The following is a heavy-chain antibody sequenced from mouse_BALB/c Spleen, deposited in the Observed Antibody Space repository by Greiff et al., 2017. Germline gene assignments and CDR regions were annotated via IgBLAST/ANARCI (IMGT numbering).Heavy chain of an antibody. Sequence: QVQLKQSGPELVRPGVSVKISCKGSGYTFTDYAMHWVKQSHAKSLEWIGVISTYYGNTNYNQKFKGKATMTVDKSSSTAYMELARLTSEDSAIYYCARGDYYGSSAYWGQGTLVTVSA. D-gene: IGHD1-2*01. V-gene: IGHV1-67*01. CDR3: ARGDYYGSSAY. J-gene: IGHJ3*01. CDR2: ISTYYGNT. CDR1: GYTFTDYA.